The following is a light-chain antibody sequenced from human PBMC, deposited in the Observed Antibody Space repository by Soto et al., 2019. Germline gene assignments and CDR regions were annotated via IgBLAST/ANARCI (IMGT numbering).Light chain of an antibody. CDR3: QQDYWPPRT. V-gene: IGKV1-6*01. J-gene: IGKJ1*01. CDR2: DAS. CDR1: QGVGDD. Sequence: AIQMTQSPSSLSSSVRDRATISCRASQGVGDDLGWYQQKPGKAPKLLIYDASNLQSGVPTRFSGSGSGTDFTLTISSLQAEDVASYYCQQDYWPPRTFGQGTKLEIK.